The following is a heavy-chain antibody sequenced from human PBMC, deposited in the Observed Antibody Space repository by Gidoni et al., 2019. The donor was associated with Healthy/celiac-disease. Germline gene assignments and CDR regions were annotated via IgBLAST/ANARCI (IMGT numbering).Heavy chain of an antibody. Sequence: QVQLQQWGAGLLKPSETLSLPCAVYAGSFSGYYWRWIRQPPGKGLEWIGEINHRGSTNYNPSLKSRVTISVDTSKNQFSLKLSSVTAADTAVYYCARGPTGDLRRRYFDLWGRGTLVTVSS. CDR2: INHRGST. CDR1: AGSFSGYY. J-gene: IGHJ2*01. D-gene: IGHD7-27*01. CDR3: ARGPTGDLRRRYFDL. V-gene: IGHV4-34*01.